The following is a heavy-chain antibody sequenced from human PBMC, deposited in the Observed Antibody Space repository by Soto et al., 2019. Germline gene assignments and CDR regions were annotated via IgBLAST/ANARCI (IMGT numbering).Heavy chain of an antibody. D-gene: IGHD2-21*01. J-gene: IGHJ4*02. V-gene: IGHV1-18*01. Sequence: QVQLVQSGAEVKKPGASVKVSCKASGYTFSSYGISWVRQAPGQGLEWMGWISAYNGNTKYAQKLQGRVTMTTDTPGSTADMALRRLGSDDPALYSFARNSPPVHYGGRGPLVPVSP. CDR3: ARNSPPVHY. CDR1: GYTFSSYG. CDR2: ISAYNGNT.